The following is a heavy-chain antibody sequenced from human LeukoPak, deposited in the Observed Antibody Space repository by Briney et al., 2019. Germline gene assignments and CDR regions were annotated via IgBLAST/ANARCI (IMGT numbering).Heavy chain of an antibody. CDR2: IYSGGST. D-gene: IGHD3-10*01. V-gene: IGHV3-66*01. Sequence: GGSLRLSRAASGLTVSRNSMSWVRQAPGKGLEWVSLIYSGGSTLYADSVKGRFTISRDNSKSTLYLQMNRLRAEDTAVYYCARVDTTMVRGVIPYYYGMDVWGQGTTVTVSS. CDR3: ARVDTTMVRGVIPYYYGMDV. J-gene: IGHJ6*02. CDR1: GLTVSRNS.